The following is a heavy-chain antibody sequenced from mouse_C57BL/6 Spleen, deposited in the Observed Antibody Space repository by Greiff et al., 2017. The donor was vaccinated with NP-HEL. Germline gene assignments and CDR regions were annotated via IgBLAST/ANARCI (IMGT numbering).Heavy chain of an antibody. Sequence: EVKLQESGPGLVKPSQSLSLTCSVTGYSITSGYYWNWIRQFPGNKLEWMGYISYDGSNNYNPSLKNRISITRDTSKNQFFLKLNSVTTEDTATYYCARYTTVVPYYAMDYWGQGTSVTVSS. J-gene: IGHJ4*01. CDR3: ARYTTVVPYYAMDY. D-gene: IGHD1-1*01. CDR2: ISYDGSN. V-gene: IGHV3-6*01. CDR1: GYSITSGYY.